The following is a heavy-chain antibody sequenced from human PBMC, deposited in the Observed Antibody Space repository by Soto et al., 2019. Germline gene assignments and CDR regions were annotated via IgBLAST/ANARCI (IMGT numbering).Heavy chain of an antibody. V-gene: IGHV3-23*01. CDR3: SKEGDSSGYYSVLYYFDY. D-gene: IGHD3-22*01. CDR1: GCTFSIYA. Sequence: AGGSLRLSCAASGCTFSIYAMSWVRHAPGKGLEWVSAISGSGGSTYYADYVKGRFTIASDNSKKSLYLQMNSLRAEATAVYYCSKEGDSSGYYSVLYYFDYWGQGTLVTVSS. J-gene: IGHJ4*02. CDR2: ISGSGGST.